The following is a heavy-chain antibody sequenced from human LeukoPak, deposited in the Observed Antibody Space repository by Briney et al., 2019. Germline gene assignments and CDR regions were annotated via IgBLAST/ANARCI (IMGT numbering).Heavy chain of an antibody. CDR1: RFTFSTYA. CDR3: AKDIHGDYGGVDY. V-gene: IGHV3-23*01. Sequence: GGSLRLSCAASRFTFSTYAMSWVRQAPGRGLEWVSTISRSGTNTDYADSVKGRFTISRDNSENTLFLQMNSLRAEDTALYYCAKDIHGDYGGVDYWGQGTLVTVSS. J-gene: IGHJ4*02. CDR2: ISRSGTNT. D-gene: IGHD4-17*01.